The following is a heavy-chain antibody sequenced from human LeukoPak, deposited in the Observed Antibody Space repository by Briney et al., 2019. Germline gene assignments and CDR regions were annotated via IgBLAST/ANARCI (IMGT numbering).Heavy chain of an antibody. CDR2: IYYSGST. CDR1: GGSISSGGYY. V-gene: IGHV4-31*01. J-gene: IGHJ4*02. CDR3: ASAESQQPFDY. D-gene: IGHD6-13*01. Sequence: PSQTLSLTCTVSGGSISSGGYYWRWIRQHRGKGLEWIVYIYYSGSTYYNPSLKSLVTISVDTSKTQFSLKLSSVTAADTAVYYCASAESQQPFDYWGQGTLVTVSS.